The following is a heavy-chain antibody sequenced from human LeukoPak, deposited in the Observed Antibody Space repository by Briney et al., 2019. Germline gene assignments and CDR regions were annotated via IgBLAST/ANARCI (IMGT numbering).Heavy chain of an antibody. CDR2: INPDGTTT. J-gene: IGHJ4*02. CDR1: GFTFSSYW. D-gene: IGHD4-17*01. V-gene: IGHV3-74*01. Sequence: GGSLRLSCAASGFTFSSYWMHWVRQPLGKGLVWVSRINPDGTTTNYADSVKGRFTISRDNAKNTLYLQMNGLTVEDTALYYCVRIATMTTPDYWGQGTLVTVSS. CDR3: VRIATMTTPDY.